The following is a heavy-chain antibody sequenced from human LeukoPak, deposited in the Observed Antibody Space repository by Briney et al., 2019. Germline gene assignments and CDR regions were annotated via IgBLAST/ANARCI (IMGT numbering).Heavy chain of an antibody. CDR2: IYYSGST. CDR1: GGSISSSSYY. Sequence: PSETLSLTCTVSGGSISSSSYYWGWIRQPPGKGLEWIGSIYYSGSTYYNPSLKSRVTISVDTSKNQFSLKLSSVTAADTAVYYCARHSVRGDYDFWSGQPSLFDYWGQGTLVTVSS. D-gene: IGHD3-3*01. CDR3: ARHSVRGDYDFWSGQPSLFDY. V-gene: IGHV4-39*01. J-gene: IGHJ4*02.